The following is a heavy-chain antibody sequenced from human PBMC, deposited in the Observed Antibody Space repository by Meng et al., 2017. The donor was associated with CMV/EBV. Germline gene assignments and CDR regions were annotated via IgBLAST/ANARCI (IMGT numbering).Heavy chain of an antibody. J-gene: IGHJ5*02. V-gene: IGHV4-34*01. D-gene: IGHD1-26*01. CDR3: ARGVGGWFDP. Sequence: HVRPQQWGPGLLKPSEALSPTFAVYGGSFSGYYLTWIRQPPGKGLEWIGEIKDSGSTNYNPSLKSRVTISVDTSKNQFSLKLSSVTAADTAVYYCARGVGGWFDPWGQGTLVTVSS. CDR1: GGSFSGYY. CDR2: IKDSGST.